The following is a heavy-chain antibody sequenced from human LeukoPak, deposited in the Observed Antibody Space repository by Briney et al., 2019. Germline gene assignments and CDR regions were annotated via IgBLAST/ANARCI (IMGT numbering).Heavy chain of an antibody. Sequence: SQTLSLTCTVSGGSISSATYYWSWIRQPAGKGLEWIGRIYTSGSTNYNPSLKSRVTMSVDTSKNQFSLKLSSVTAADTAVYYCDIVATIRGYNWFDPWGQGTLVTVSS. J-gene: IGHJ5*02. CDR3: DIVATIRGYNWFDP. CDR2: IYTSGST. D-gene: IGHD5-12*01. CDR1: GGSISSATYY. V-gene: IGHV4-61*02.